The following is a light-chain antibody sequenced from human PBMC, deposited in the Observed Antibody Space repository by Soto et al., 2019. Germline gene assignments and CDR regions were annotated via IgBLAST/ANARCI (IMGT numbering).Light chain of an antibody. CDR1: SSDVGGYNY. CDR3: SSYTSSSTLPYV. J-gene: IGLJ1*01. Sequence: QSVLTQPASVSGSPGQSITISCTGTSSDVGGYNYVSWYQRHPGKAPKLTIYDVSNRPSGVSNRFSASKSGNTASLTISGLQADDEADYYCSSYTSSSTLPYVFGTGPKVTVL. V-gene: IGLV2-14*03. CDR2: DVS.